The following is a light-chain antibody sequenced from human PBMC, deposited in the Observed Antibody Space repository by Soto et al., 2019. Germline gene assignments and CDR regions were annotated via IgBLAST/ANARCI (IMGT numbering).Light chain of an antibody. Sequence: GDRVTITCRASQTVGDHLNWYQQKPGTAPKLLFSRASRLQSGVPSRFTGSGVATDFTLTISSLQPEDFATYYCHQTFLSPPTFGQGTKVEIK. J-gene: IGKJ1*01. CDR3: HQTFLSPPT. V-gene: IGKV1-39*01. CDR2: RAS. CDR1: QTVGDH.